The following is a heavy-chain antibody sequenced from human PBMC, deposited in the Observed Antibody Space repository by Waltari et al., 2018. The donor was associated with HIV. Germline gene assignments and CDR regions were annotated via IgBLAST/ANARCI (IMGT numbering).Heavy chain of an antibody. V-gene: IGHV3-9*01. CDR1: GFIFDDYA. Sequence: DVQLVESGGDLVQPGRSLRLSCAGSGFIFDDYAMHWVRQAPGMGLEWVAGLSWNGGTMDYADSLKGRFTVSRENANNSLYLQMNNLRPDDTALYFCARLSTILHTFDKWGRGTMVTVSS. J-gene: IGHJ3*02. CDR2: LSWNGGTM. D-gene: IGHD3-3*02. CDR3: ARLSTILHTFDK.